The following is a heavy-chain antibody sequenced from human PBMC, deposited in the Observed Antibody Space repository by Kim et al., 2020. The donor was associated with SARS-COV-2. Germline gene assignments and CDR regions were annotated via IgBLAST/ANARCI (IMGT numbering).Heavy chain of an antibody. Sequence: ASVKVSCKASGYTFTNYAVHWVRQAPGQRLEWMGWINAGIGNTKYSQNFQGRVTITRDTSASTAYMELSRLKSEDTAVYYCARDYSGPYYYGMDVWGQGT. CDR3: ARDYSGPYYYGMDV. CDR1: GYTFTNYA. V-gene: IGHV1-3*01. CDR2: INAGIGNT. D-gene: IGHD3-10*01. J-gene: IGHJ6*02.